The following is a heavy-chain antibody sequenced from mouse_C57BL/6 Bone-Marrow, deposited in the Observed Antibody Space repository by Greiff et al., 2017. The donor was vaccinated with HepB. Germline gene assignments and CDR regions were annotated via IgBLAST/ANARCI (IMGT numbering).Heavy chain of an antibody. CDR2: IDPETGGT. V-gene: IGHV1-15*01. J-gene: IGHJ3*01. CDR3: TRGKVFAY. CDR1: GYTFPDYE. Sequence: QVQLKESGAELVRPGASVTLSCKASGYTFPDYEMHWVKQTPVHGLEWIGAIDPETGGTAYNQKFKGKAILTADKSSSTAYMELRSLSSEDSAGYYCTRGKVFAYWGQGTLVTVSA.